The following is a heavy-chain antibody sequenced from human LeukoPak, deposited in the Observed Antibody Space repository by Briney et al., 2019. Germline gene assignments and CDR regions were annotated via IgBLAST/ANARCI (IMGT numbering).Heavy chain of an antibody. CDR2: INGDNGNT. CDR3: ARGGPNSGGWTLDH. D-gene: IGHD6-19*01. J-gene: IGHJ4*02. V-gene: IGHV1-3*03. Sequence: GASVKVSCKTSGYTFRSYAMHWVRQAPGQRLEWMGCINGDNGNTQYSQKFQGRVTFTRDTSASTAYMELSSLTSEDMAVFYCARGGPNSGGWTLDHWGQGTLVTVSS. CDR1: GYTFRSYA.